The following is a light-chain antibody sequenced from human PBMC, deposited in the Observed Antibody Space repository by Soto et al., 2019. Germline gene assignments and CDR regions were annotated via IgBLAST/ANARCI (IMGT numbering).Light chain of an antibody. J-gene: IGLJ1*01. CDR1: SSNIGAGYD. Sequence: QSVLTQPPSVSEAPGQKVTISCTGSSSNIGAGYDVHWYQQLPGTAPKLLIYGNSNRPSGVTDRFSGSKSGTSASLAITGLQAENEADYYCQSYDSSLRGYVFGTGTKVTVL. CDR3: QSYDSSLRGYV. V-gene: IGLV1-40*01. CDR2: GNS.